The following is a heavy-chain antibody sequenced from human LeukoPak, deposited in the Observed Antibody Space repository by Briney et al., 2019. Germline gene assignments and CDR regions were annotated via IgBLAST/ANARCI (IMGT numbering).Heavy chain of an antibody. CDR3: ARVVPAATDAFDI. CDR1: GFTFSSYS. Sequence: PGGSLRLSCAASGFTFSSYSMNWVRQAPGKGLEWVSSISSSSSYIYYADPVKGRFTISRDNAKSSLYLQMNSLRAEDTAVYYCARVVPAATDAFDIWGQGTMVTVSS. J-gene: IGHJ3*02. CDR2: ISSSSSYI. D-gene: IGHD2-2*01. V-gene: IGHV3-21*01.